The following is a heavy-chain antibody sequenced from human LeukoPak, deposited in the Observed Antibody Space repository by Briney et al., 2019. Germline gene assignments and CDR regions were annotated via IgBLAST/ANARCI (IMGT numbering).Heavy chain of an antibody. J-gene: IGHJ4*02. CDR1: GGSISSGSYY. Sequence: SETLSLTCTVSGGSISSGSYYWSWIRQPAGKGLEWIGRIFTSESTNYNPSLKSRVTMSVDTSKNQFSLKLRSVTAADTAVYYCARDSYYYDSSGYYRFDYWGQGTLVTVSS. V-gene: IGHV4-61*02. CDR3: ARDSYYYDSSGYYRFDY. CDR2: IFTSEST. D-gene: IGHD3-22*01.